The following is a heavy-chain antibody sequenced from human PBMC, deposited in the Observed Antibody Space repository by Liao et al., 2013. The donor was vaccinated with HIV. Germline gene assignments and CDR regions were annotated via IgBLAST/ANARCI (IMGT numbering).Heavy chain of an antibody. CDR2: VSPSGST. Sequence: QVQLQESGPGLVRPSQTLSLTCSVSGGSSSSGSYYWSWVRQAAGKGLEWIGHVSPSGSTNYNPSLKSRVTMSVDTSKNQFSLKLSSVTAADTAVYYCARDHGVFRGYFDYWGQGTLVTVSS. D-gene: IGHD3-16*01. CDR3: ARDHGVFRGYFDY. CDR1: GGSSSSGSYY. V-gene: IGHV4-61*02. J-gene: IGHJ4*02.